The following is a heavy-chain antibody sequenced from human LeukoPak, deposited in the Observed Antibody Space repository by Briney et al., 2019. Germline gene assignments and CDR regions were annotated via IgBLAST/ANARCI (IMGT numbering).Heavy chain of an antibody. J-gene: IGHJ4*02. CDR2: LPPDELGI. D-gene: IGHD6-6*01. CDR3: VGTIASRGSEY. Sequence: PGGSLRLSCAVSGLTFSSSWMDWVRQAPGMGLVWVSRLPPDELGIIYADSVKGRFTVSRDNAKNTVYLQMNNLRVDDTAMYYCVGTIASRGSEYWGQGALVTVSS. CDR1: GLTFSSSW. V-gene: IGHV3-74*01.